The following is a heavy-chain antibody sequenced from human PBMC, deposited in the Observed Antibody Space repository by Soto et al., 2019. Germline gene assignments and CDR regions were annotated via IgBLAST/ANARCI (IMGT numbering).Heavy chain of an antibody. V-gene: IGHV4-34*01. CDR1: GGSFSGYY. D-gene: IGHD3-22*01. CDR3: ARDRGYDSSGYYPDYFDY. Sequence: PSETLSLTCAVYGGSFSGYYWTWIRQPPGTGLEWIGEINHSGSTNYNPSLKSRVTISVDTSKNQFSLKLSSVTAADTAVYYCARDRGYDSSGYYPDYFDYWGQGTLVTVSS. J-gene: IGHJ4*02. CDR2: INHSGST.